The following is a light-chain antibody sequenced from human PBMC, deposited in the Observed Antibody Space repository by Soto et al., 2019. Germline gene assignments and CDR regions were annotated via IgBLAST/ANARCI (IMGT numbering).Light chain of an antibody. Sequence: QSVLTQPPSVSAAPGQKVTISCSGSSSNIGKNYVSWYQRLPGTAPKLLIYDNNERSSGIPDRFSGSKSGTSATLGIAGLQAGDEADYYCGTWGTSLSAVVFGGGTQLTVL. J-gene: IGLJ2*01. CDR1: SSNIGKNY. CDR2: DNN. V-gene: IGLV1-51*01. CDR3: GTWGTSLSAVV.